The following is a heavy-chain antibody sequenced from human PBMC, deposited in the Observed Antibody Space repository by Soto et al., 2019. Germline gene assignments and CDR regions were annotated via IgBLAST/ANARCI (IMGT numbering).Heavy chain of an antibody. CDR3: ASWSAYYDFWSGSPYGMDV. J-gene: IGHJ6*02. CDR1: GYTFTSYY. V-gene: IGHV1-46*01. D-gene: IGHD3-3*01. CDR2: INPSGGST. Sequence: ASVKVSCKASGYTFTSYYMHWVRQAPGQGLEWMGIINPSGGSTSYAQKFQGRVTMTRDTSTSTVYMELSSLRSEDTAVYYCASWSAYYDFWSGSPYGMDVWGQGTTVTVSS.